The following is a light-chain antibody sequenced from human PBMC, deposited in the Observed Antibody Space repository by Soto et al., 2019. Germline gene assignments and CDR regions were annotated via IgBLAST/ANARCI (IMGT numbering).Light chain of an antibody. V-gene: IGKV1-5*03. CDR2: KGS. CDR1: QSISSW. J-gene: IGKJ4*01. Sequence: DIQMTQSPSTLSASVGDRVTITCRASQSISSWLAWYQQKPGRAPKLLIYKGSSLESGVPSRFSGSGSGTEFTLTIASLQPDDFASYYCQQYNGFSATFGGGTKVEIK. CDR3: QQYNGFSAT.